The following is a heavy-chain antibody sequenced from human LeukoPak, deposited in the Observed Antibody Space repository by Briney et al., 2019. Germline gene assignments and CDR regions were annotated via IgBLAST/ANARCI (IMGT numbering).Heavy chain of an antibody. CDR1: GFTVSSNY. V-gene: IGHV3-53*01. D-gene: IGHD1-26*01. CDR2: IYSGGST. J-gene: IGHJ4*02. Sequence: GGSLRLSCAASGFTVSSNYMSWVRQAPGKGLEWVSVIYSGGSTYYADSVKGRFTISRDNSKNTLYLQMSSLRAEDTAVYYCARDRGDSGSLGTDYWGQGTLVTVS. CDR3: ARDRGDSGSLGTDY.